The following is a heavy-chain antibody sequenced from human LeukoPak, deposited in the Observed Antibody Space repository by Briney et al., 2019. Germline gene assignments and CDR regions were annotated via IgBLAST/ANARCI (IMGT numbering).Heavy chain of an antibody. CDR3: ARWGRGFDY. V-gene: IGHV3-21*05. D-gene: IGHD2-15*01. CDR1: GFTFSSYS. Sequence: GGSLRLSCAASGFTFSSYSMNWVRQAPGKGLEWVSYISSSSSYTNYADSVKGRFTISRDNAKNSLYLQMNSLRAEDTAVYYCARWGRGFDYWGQGTLVTVSS. J-gene: IGHJ4*02. CDR2: ISSSSSYT.